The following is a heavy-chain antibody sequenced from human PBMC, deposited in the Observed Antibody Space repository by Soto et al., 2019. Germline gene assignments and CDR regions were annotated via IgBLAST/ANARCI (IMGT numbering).Heavy chain of an antibody. CDR2: IYYSGST. D-gene: IGHD3-22*01. Sequence: SXTLSLTCTVSGGSISSGGYYWSWIRQHPGKGLEWIGYIYYSGSTYYNPSLKSRVTISVDTSKNQFSLKLSSVTAADTAVYYCARHNYDSSGTAVDVWGQGTTVTVSS. V-gene: IGHV4-31*03. CDR1: GGSISSGGYY. J-gene: IGHJ6*02. CDR3: ARHNYDSSGTAVDV.